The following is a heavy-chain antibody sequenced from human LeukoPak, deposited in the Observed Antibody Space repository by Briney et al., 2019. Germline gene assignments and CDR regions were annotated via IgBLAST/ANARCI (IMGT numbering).Heavy chain of an antibody. J-gene: IGHJ5*02. D-gene: IGHD2-2*02. V-gene: IGHV3-23*01. Sequence: GGSLRLSCAASGFTFSNYAMSWVRQAPGKGLEWVSVISGSGGSTYYADSVKGRFIISRDNFNNTLDLQMNSLRAEDTAIYYCAKDLSCRTTSCYKRGANWFDPWGQGTLVTVSS. CDR3: AKDLSCRTTSCYKRGANWFDP. CDR1: GFTFSNYA. CDR2: ISGSGGST.